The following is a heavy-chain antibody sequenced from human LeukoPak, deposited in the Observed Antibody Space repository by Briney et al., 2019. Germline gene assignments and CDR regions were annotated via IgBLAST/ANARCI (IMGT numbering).Heavy chain of an antibody. CDR3: ARTTTVTTIDAFDI. D-gene: IGHD4-17*01. Sequence: ASVKVSCKASGYTFTGYYMHWVRQAPGQGLEWMGCINPDSGGTNYAQKFHGRGTMTRDPYISTAYMELRSLRSDDTAVYYCARTTTVTTIDAFDIWGQGTMVTVSS. J-gene: IGHJ3*02. CDR1: GYTFTGYY. CDR2: INPDSGGT. V-gene: IGHV1-2*02.